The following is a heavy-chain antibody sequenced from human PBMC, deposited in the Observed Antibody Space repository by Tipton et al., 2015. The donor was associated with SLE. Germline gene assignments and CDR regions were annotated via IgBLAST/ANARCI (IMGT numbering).Heavy chain of an antibody. D-gene: IGHD6-25*01. Sequence: TLSLTCAVSGGSISSGGYSWSWIRQPPGKGLEWIGYIYHSGSTYYNPSLKSRVTISVDRSKNQFSLKLSSVTAEDTAVYYCARVGLIAAAKTFDIWGQGTMVTVSS. CDR2: IYHSGST. CDR1: GGSISSGGYS. V-gene: IGHV4-30-2*01. J-gene: IGHJ3*02. CDR3: ARVGLIAAAKTFDI.